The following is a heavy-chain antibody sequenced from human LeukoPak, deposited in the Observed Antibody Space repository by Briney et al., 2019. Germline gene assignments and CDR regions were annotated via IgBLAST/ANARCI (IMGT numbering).Heavy chain of an antibody. D-gene: IGHD3-3*01. CDR1: GYTFIAYY. V-gene: IGHV1-2*02. Sequence: GASVKVSCKASGYTFIAYYIHWVRQAPGQGLEWMGWINPNSGGTNYAQKFQGRVTMTRDTSISTAYMELSSLRSDDTAVYYCARVYRFFGLPDYWGQGTLVTVSS. J-gene: IGHJ4*02. CDR3: ARVYRFFGLPDY. CDR2: INPNSGGT.